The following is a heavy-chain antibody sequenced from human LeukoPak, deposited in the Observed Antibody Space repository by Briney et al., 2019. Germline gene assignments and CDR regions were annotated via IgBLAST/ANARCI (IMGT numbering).Heavy chain of an antibody. J-gene: IGHJ6*03. CDR2: INPNSGGT. D-gene: IGHD4-23*01. CDR3: ARVLYGGNSAAHSRHHHRYYMDV. CDR1: GYTFTGYY. Sequence: GASVKVSCKASGYTFTGYYMHWVRQAPGQGLEWMGWINPNSGGTNYAQKFQGRVTMTRDTSISTAYMELSRLRSDDTAVYYCARVLYGGNSAAHSRHHHRYYMDVWGKGTTVTISS. V-gene: IGHV1-2*02.